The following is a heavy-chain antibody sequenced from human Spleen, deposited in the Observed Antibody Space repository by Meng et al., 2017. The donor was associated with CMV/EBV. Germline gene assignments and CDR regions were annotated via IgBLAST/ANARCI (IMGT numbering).Heavy chain of an antibody. CDR3: ATGDSSGYLGRRDP. CDR2: IKSKTDGGTT. CDR1: GFTFSNAW. J-gene: IGHJ5*02. Sequence: GESLKISCAASGFTFSNAWMSWVRQAPGKGLEWVGRIKSKTDGGTTDYAAPVKGRFTISRDDSKNTLYLQMNSLKTEDTAVYYCATGDSSGYLGRRDPWGQGTLVTVSS. V-gene: IGHV3-15*01. D-gene: IGHD3-22*01.